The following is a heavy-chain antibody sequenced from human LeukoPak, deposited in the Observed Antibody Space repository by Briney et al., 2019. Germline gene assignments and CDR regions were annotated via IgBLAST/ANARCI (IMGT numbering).Heavy chain of an antibody. Sequence: ASVKVSCKASGYTFTSYYMHWVRQAPGQGLEWMGRINPNSGGTNYAQKFKGRVTMTRDTSISTAYMELSRLRSDDTAVYYCARALDSGSGRYYFDYWGQGTLVTVSS. CDR3: ARALDSGSGRYYFDY. D-gene: IGHD2-15*01. V-gene: IGHV1-2*06. CDR1: GYTFTSYY. J-gene: IGHJ4*02. CDR2: INPNSGGT.